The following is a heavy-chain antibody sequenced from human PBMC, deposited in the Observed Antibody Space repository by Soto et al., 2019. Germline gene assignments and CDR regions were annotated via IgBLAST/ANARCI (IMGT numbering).Heavy chain of an antibody. Sequence: SETLSLTCAVYGGSFSGYYWSWIRQPPGKGLEWIGEVNHSGSTNYNPSLKSRVTISVDTSKNQFSLKLSSVTAADTAVYYCARAQVYYSSGWYKSASYGMDVWGQGTTVTVSS. CDR2: VNHSGST. D-gene: IGHD6-19*01. CDR1: GGSFSGYY. V-gene: IGHV4-34*01. J-gene: IGHJ6*02. CDR3: ARAQVYYSSGWYKSASYGMDV.